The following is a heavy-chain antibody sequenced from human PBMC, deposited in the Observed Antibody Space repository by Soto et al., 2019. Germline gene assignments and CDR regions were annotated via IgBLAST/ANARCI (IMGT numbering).Heavy chain of an antibody. Sequence: QVHLVQSGAEEKNSGASVKVSCEASGYTFTTYGMHWVRQAPGQSLEWMGWINVGNGNTKYSQNFQGRVTISRDTSASTAYMELSSLRSEDTAVYYCARGGYSYGRPEAPGFWGQGTLVTVSS. V-gene: IGHV1-3*05. D-gene: IGHD5-18*01. CDR3: ARGGYSYGRPEAPGF. J-gene: IGHJ4*02. CDR2: INVGNGNT. CDR1: GYTFTTYG.